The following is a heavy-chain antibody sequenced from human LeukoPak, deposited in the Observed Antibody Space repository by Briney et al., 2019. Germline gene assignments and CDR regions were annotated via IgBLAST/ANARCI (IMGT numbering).Heavy chain of an antibody. CDR2: IYTSGST. D-gene: IGHD6-19*01. J-gene: IGHJ6*02. CDR1: GGSISSYY. V-gene: IGHV4-4*07. Sequence: SETLPLTCTVSGGSISSYYWSWIRQPAGKGLEWIGRIYTSGSTNYNPSLKSRVTMSVDTSKNQFSLKLSSVTAADTAVYYCARGLGGAVAGTYYYYYGMDVWGQGTTVTVSS. CDR3: ARGLGGAVAGTYYYYYGMDV.